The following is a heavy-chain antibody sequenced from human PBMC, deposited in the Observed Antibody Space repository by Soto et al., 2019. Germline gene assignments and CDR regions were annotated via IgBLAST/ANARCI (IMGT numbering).Heavy chain of an antibody. CDR3: ARYQDDFWNRYWFDP. Sequence: GASVKVSCKASGGTFSSYAISWVRQAPGQGLEWMGGIIPIFGTANYAQKFQGRVTITADESTSTAYMELSSLRSEDTAVYYCARYQDDFWNRYWFDPCSQGTLDPVSS. D-gene: IGHD3-3*01. J-gene: IGHJ5*02. CDR2: IIPIFGTA. V-gene: IGHV1-69*13. CDR1: GGTFSSYA.